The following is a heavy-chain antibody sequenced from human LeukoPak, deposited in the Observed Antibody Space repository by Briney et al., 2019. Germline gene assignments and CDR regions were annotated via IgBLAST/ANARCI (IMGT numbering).Heavy chain of an antibody. Sequence: SETLSLTCAVYGVSFSGYYWSWLRQPAGKGLEWIGRIYTSGSTNYNPSLKSRVTMSVDTSKNQFSLKLSSVTAADTAVYYCAGSGFSPYFDYWGQGTLVTVSS. CDR3: AGSGFSPYFDY. D-gene: IGHD3-22*01. CDR2: IYTSGST. J-gene: IGHJ4*02. V-gene: IGHV4-59*10. CDR1: GVSFSGYY.